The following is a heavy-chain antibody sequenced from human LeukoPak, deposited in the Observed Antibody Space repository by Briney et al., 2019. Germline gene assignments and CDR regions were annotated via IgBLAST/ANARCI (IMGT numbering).Heavy chain of an antibody. D-gene: IGHD6-19*01. J-gene: IGHJ3*02. CDR1: GFTVSSNY. CDR2: IYSGGST. V-gene: IGHV3-66*02. CDR3: ATSKAVAGTNAFDI. Sequence: GGSLRLSCAASGFTVSSNYTSWVRQAPGKGLEWVSVIYSGGSTYYADSVKGRFTISRDNSKNTLYLQMNSLRAEDTAVYYCATSKAVAGTNAFDIWGQGTMVTVSS.